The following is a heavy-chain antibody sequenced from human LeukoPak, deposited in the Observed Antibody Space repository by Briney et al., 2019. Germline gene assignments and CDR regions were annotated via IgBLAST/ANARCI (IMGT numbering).Heavy chain of an antibody. CDR1: GGSISSGDYY. J-gene: IGHJ6*03. V-gene: IGHV4-30-4*08. CDR2: IYYSGST. Sequence: PSETLSLTCTVSGGSISSGDYYWSWIRQPPGKGLEWIGYIYYSGSTYYNPSLKSRVTISVDTSKNQFSLKLSSVTAADTAVYYCGRTAEPLFYYYYYMDVWGKGTTVTVSS. CDR3: GRTAEPLFYYYYYMDV. D-gene: IGHD1-26*01.